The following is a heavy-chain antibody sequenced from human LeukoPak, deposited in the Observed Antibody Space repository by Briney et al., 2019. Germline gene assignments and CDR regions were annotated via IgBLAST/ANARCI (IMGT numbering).Heavy chain of an antibody. J-gene: IGHJ4*02. CDR3: ARASYCGGDCYHSFDY. V-gene: IGHV1-2*02. Sequence: ASVKVSRKASGYSFTGHYIHWVRQAPGHGLEWMGWIRPDSGGTKYLQKFQGRVTMTRDTSIGTAFMELTRLTSDDTAVYYCARASYCGGDCYHSFDYWGQGTLVTVSS. CDR1: GYSFTGHY. D-gene: IGHD2-21*02. CDR2: IRPDSGGT.